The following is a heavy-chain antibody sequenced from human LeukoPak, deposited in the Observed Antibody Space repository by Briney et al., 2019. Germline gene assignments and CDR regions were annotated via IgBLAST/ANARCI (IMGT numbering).Heavy chain of an antibody. CDR3: ARDRISINALDM. J-gene: IGHJ3*02. CDR1: GDSITGHY. D-gene: IGHD2-21*01. Sequence: PSETLSLTCSVSGDSITGHYLTWIRQPPANGLEWIGYISHIGSNNYNPSLKSRVTISVDTSKNQFSLKLTSVTAADTALYYCARDRISINALDMWGQGTMVTVSS. CDR2: ISHIGSN. V-gene: IGHV4-59*11.